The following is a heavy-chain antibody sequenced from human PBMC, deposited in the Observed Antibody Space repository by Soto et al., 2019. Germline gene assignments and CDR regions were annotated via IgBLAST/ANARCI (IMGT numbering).Heavy chain of an antibody. D-gene: IGHD7-27*01. CDR2: IYKSATT. Sequence: SETLSLTCSVSGDSISNLDYFWAWIRQPPGQALEYIGYIYKSATTYYNPSFGSRVAISVDTSKSQFSLNVTSVTAADTAVYFCARGRYCLTGRCFPNWFDSWGQGALVTVSS. CDR1: GDSISNLDYF. V-gene: IGHV4-30-4*01. J-gene: IGHJ5*01. CDR3: ARGRYCLTGRCFPNWFDS.